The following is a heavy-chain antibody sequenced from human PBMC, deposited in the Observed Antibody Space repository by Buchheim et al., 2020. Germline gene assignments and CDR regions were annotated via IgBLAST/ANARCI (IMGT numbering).Heavy chain of an antibody. V-gene: IGHV3-15*05. CDR2: LKSDYEGGSA. CDR1: GFILSEAY. J-gene: IGHJ4*02. Sequence: EVHLVQSGGGLVKPGGSLRLSCEASGFILSEAYMSWIRQSPGKGLEWVGRLKSDYEGGSADDGECVDGRFTISRDDSKMTVYLDLSSLRADDTAVYYCTTDQGPGSGYFFDNWGQG. D-gene: IGHD3-10*01. CDR3: TTDQGPGSGYFFDN.